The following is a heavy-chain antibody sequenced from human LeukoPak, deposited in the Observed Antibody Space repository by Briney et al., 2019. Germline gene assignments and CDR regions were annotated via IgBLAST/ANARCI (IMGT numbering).Heavy chain of an antibody. V-gene: IGHV3-21*04. CDR1: GFTFSSNS. D-gene: IGHD3-10*01. CDR2: ISTSSSYI. CDR3: AKDRVDGSGSQFDS. J-gene: IGHJ4*02. Sequence: GGSLRLSCAASGFTFSSNSMNWVRQAPGKGLEWVSSISTSSSYIYYADSVKGRFTISRDNAKNSLYLQMNSLRADDTAVYYCAKDRVDGSGSQFDSWGQGSLVTVSS.